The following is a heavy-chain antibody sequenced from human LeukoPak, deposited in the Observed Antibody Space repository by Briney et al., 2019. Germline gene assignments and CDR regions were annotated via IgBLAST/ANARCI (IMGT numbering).Heavy chain of an antibody. V-gene: IGHV3-23*01. J-gene: IGHJ6*02. CDR1: GFTFSSYA. CDR2: ISGSGGST. D-gene: IGHD6-13*01. Sequence: GGSLRLSCAASGFTFSSYAMSWVRQAPGKGLEWVSAISGSGGSTYYADSVKGRFTISRDNSKNTLYLQMNSLRAEDTAIYYCAKGPSGSIYGMDVWGQGTTVTVSS. CDR3: AKGPSGSIYGMDV.